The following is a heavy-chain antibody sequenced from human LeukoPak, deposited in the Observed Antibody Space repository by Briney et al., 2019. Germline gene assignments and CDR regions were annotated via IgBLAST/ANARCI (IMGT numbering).Heavy chain of an antibody. CDR2: INHSGST. D-gene: IGHD2-21*02. CDR3: ARVRGDLSIDF. J-gene: IGHJ4*02. Sequence: PSETLSLTCAVYIESFSGYYWTWIRQPPGKGLEWIGEINHSGSTNYNPPLKRRVTISADTSKNQFSLTLSSATAADTAMYYCARVRGDLSIDFWGQGNLVTVSS. CDR1: IESFSGYY. V-gene: IGHV4-34*01.